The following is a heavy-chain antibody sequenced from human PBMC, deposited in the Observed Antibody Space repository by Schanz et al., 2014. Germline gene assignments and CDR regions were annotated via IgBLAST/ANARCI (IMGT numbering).Heavy chain of an antibody. CDR1: GFTFSTYT. Sequence: DVQLVESGGGLVTPGGSLRLSCAASGFTFSTYTMNWVRQAPGKGLEWFSSSTSGRDYLYYGVSARGRFTNSRDNAKNSLLLQMNSPRSDDTAVYYCARQLRNYYCSGIDYWGQGTLVTVSS. V-gene: IGHV3-21*03. D-gene: IGHD3-10*01. CDR3: ARQLRNYYCSGIDY. CDR2: STSGRDYL. J-gene: IGHJ4*02.